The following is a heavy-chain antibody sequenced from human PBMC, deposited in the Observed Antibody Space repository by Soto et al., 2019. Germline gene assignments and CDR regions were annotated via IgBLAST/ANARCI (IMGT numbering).Heavy chain of an antibody. D-gene: IGHD3-16*01. CDR2: IYYSGST. CDR1: GGSISSYY. J-gene: IGHJ4*02. CDR3: ARDKVTFGGVRILDY. Sequence: SETLSLTCTVSGGSISSYYWSWIRQPPGKGLEWIGYIYYSGSTNFNPSLRSRVTISVDTSKNQFSLKLSSVTAADTAVYYCARDKVTFGGVRILDYWGQGTLVTVSS. V-gene: IGHV4-59*01.